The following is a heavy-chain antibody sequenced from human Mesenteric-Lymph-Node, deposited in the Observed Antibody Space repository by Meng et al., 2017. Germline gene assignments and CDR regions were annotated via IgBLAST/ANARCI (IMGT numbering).Heavy chain of an antibody. Sequence: ASVKVSCKASGYTFTSYGISWVRQAPGQGLEWMGRINPNSGGTNYAQKFQGRVTMTRDTSISTAYMELSRLRSDDTAVYYCASIRYSGSYGADYWGQGTRVTVSS. CDR2: INPNSGGT. D-gene: IGHD1-26*01. CDR3: ASIRYSGSYGADY. V-gene: IGHV1-2*06. J-gene: IGHJ4*02. CDR1: GYTFTSYG.